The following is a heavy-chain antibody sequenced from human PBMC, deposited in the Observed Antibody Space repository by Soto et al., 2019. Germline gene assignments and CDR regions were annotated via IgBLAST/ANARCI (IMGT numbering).Heavy chain of an antibody. CDR1: GVNFVHLW. V-gene: IGHV3-15*01. CDR2: IKSINHGGTT. J-gene: IGHJ3*01. CDR3: TTYRPLTGGGVIAT. D-gene: IGHD3-16*02. Sequence: EVQLVESGGGLVKPGGSLRLSCAASGVNFVHLWMTWVRQAPGKGLEWVGRIKSINHGGTTDYAAPVKGRVTISSDDSKDTLDLQLNSLKTEDTGVYYCTTYRPLTGGGVIATWGQGRMVTVSS.